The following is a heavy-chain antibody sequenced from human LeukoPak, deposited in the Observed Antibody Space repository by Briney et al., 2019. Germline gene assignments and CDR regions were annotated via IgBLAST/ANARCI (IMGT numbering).Heavy chain of an antibody. CDR2: IWYDGSNK. CDR1: GFTFSSYG. Sequence: PGRSLRLPCAASGFTFSSYGMHWVRQAPGKGLEWVAVIWYDGSNKYYADSVKGRFTISRDNSKNTLYLQMNSLRAEDTAVYYCARDALGRGYYYATLDYWGQGTLVTVSS. V-gene: IGHV3-33*01. J-gene: IGHJ4*02. CDR3: ARDALGRGYYYATLDY. D-gene: IGHD3-22*01.